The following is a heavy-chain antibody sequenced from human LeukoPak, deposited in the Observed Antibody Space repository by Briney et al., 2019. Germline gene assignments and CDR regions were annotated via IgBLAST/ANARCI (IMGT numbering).Heavy chain of an antibody. CDR3: AREVSSVGANYFDY. V-gene: IGHV1-3*03. Sequence: ASVKVSCKASGYIFGDYTMHWVRQAPGQRLEWMGWINGENGNTKYSQELRGRVTFTSDSSATTVYMELSSLRSEDVAVYYCAREVSSVGANYFDYWGQGTLVTVSS. J-gene: IGHJ4*02. D-gene: IGHD3-10*01. CDR2: INGENGNT. CDR1: GYIFGDYT.